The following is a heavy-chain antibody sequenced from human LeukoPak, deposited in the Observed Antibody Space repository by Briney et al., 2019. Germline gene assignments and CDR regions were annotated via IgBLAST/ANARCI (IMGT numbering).Heavy chain of an antibody. J-gene: IGHJ4*02. CDR1: GFTFSSYE. V-gene: IGHV3-48*03. D-gene: IGHD3-9*01. CDR3: ARALRYFDWSLPSGY. CDR2: ISSSGSTI. Sequence: GGSLRLSCAASGFTFSSYEMNWVRQAPGKGLEWVSYISSSGSTIYYADSVKGRFTISRDNAKNSLYLQMNSLRAEDTAVYYCARALRYFDWSLPSGYWGQGTLVTVSS.